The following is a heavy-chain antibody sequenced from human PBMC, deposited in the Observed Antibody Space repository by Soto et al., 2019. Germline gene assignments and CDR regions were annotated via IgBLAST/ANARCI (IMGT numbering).Heavy chain of an antibody. D-gene: IGHD5-18*01. Sequence: EVQLVESGGGLVKPGGSLRLSCAASGFTFSNAWMSWVRQASGKGLEWVGRIKSKTDGGTTDYAAPVKGRFTISRDDSKNTLYLQMNSLKTEDTAGYYCTTDGYSYCWGYWGQGTLVTVSS. CDR1: GFTFSNAW. J-gene: IGHJ4*02. CDR2: IKSKTDGGTT. CDR3: TTDGYSYCWGY. V-gene: IGHV3-15*01.